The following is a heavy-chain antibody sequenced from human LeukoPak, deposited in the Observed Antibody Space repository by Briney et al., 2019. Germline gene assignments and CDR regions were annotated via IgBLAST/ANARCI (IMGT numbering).Heavy chain of an antibody. V-gene: IGHV3-23*01. CDR2: ISASGTST. D-gene: IGHD6-19*01. J-gene: IGHJ5*02. Sequence: GGSLRLSCAASEFTLSRYAMSWVRQTPGKGLEWVSAISASGTSTDYADSVKGRFTISRDNSKNTLYLQMNSLRAEDTAIYYFAAKQSQWRVRDNGFAPGGQGPLVTVSP. CDR3: AAKQSQWRVRDNGFAP. CDR1: EFTLSRYA.